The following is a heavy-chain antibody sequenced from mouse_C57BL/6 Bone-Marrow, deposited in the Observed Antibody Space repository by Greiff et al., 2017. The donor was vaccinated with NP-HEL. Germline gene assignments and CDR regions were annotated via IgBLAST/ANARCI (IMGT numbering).Heavy chain of an antibody. CDR3: ARQLGRSWFAY. D-gene: IGHD4-1*02. CDR1: GYTFTSYG. V-gene: IGHV1-81*01. CDR2: IYPRSGNT. Sequence: QVQLQQSGAELARPGASVKLSCKASGYTFTSYGISWVKQRTGQGLEWIGEIYPRSGNTYYNEKFKGKATLTAEKASSTAYMELRSLTSEDSAVYFCARQLGRSWFAYWGQGTLVTVSA. J-gene: IGHJ3*01.